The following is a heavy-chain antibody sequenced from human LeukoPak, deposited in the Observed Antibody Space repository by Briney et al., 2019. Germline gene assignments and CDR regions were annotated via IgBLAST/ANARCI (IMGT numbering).Heavy chain of an antibody. V-gene: IGHV3-21*01. CDR1: GGSISAYF. CDR2: ITSSNNYI. J-gene: IGHJ2*01. Sequence: PSETLSLTCTVSGGSISAYFWNWVRQAPGKGLEWVSSITSSNNYIYYADSMKGRFTISRDNAKNSLYLQMNSLRAEDTAVYYCVTTWGGHYWYFDLWGRGALVTVSS. D-gene: IGHD3-10*01. CDR3: VTTWGGHYWYFDL.